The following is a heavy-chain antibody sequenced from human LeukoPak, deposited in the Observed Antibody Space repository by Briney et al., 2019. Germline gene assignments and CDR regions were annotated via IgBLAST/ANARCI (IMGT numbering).Heavy chain of an antibody. CDR2: IYYSGST. D-gene: IGHD4-17*01. CDR1: GGSISGGDYY. J-gene: IGHJ4*02. CDR3: ARIRLRPGGYFDY. V-gene: IGHV4-30-4*01. Sequence: PSETLSLTCTVSGGSISGGDYYWSWIRQPPGKGLEWIGYIYYSGSTYYNPSLKSRVTISVDRSKNQFSLKLSSVTAADTAVYYCARIRLRPGGYFDYWGQGTLVTVSS.